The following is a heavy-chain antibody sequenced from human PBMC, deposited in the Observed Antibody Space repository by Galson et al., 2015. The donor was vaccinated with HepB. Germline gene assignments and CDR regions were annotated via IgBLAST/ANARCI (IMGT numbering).Heavy chain of an antibody. CDR2: IHTDTGNP. CDR3: ARGSYAAEYLEY. V-gene: IGHV7-4-1*02. D-gene: IGHD3-16*01. CDR1: GNTFAIYA. J-gene: IGHJ1*01. Sequence: SVKVSCKASGNTFAIYAINWVRQAPGQGLEWMGWIHTDTGNPTYAQGFTGRFVFSLATSVSTAYLQMSNLEAEDTAVYYCARGSYAAEYLEYWGQGTPVTVS.